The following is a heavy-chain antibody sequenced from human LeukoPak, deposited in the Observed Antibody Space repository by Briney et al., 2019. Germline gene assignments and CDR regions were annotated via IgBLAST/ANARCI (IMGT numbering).Heavy chain of an antibody. V-gene: IGHV3-74*01. CDR1: GFSYSGYS. CDR2: IQRDGSSP. CDR3: SRCHYGPDY. J-gene: IGHJ4*02. Sequence: GGSLRLSCTASGFSYSGYSMHWVRQAPGKGLEWVSGIQRDGSSPTYADSVKGRFTISRDNAKGSVYLQMNILRAEDTAVYYCSRCHYGPDYWGQGTLVTVSS. D-gene: IGHD3-16*01.